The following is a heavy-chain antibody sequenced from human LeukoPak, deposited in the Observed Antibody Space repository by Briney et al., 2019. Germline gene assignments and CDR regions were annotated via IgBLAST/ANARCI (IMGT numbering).Heavy chain of an antibody. CDR3: ARGSSCWLLIFDY. CDR2: INHSGST. J-gene: IGHJ4*02. V-gene: IGHV4-34*01. D-gene: IGHD6-19*01. CDR1: GGSFSGYY. Sequence: PSETLSLTCAVHGGSFSGYYWRWIRQPPGKGLEWIGEINHSGSTNYNPSLKSRVTISVDTSKNQFSLKLSSVTAADTAVYYCARGSSCWLLIFDYWGQGTLVTVSS.